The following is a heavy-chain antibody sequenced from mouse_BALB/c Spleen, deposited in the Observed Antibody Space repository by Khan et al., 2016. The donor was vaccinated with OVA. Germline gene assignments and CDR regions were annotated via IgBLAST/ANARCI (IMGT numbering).Heavy chain of an antibody. V-gene: IGHV1-7*01. Sequence: QVQLQQSGAELAKPGASVKMSCKASGYTFINYWILWVKQRPGQGLEWIGYINPSTGYTEYNQNFKDKATLTVDKSSSTAYMQLSSLTSEDSAVYYCARRGLQWDFDYWGQGTTLTVSS. J-gene: IGHJ2*01. CDR1: GYTFINYW. CDR3: ARRGLQWDFDY. CDR2: INPSTGYT. D-gene: IGHD1-3*01.